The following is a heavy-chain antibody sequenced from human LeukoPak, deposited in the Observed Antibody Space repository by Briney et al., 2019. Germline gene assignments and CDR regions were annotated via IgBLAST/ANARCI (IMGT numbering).Heavy chain of an antibody. D-gene: IGHD4-23*01. Sequence: ASVKVSCKASGYTFTSYDINWVRQATGQGLEWMGWMNPNSGNTGYAQKFQGRVTMTRNTSISTAYMELSSLRSEDTAVYYCARAPYGGNPVDYWGQGTLVTVSS. CDR2: MNPNSGNT. CDR1: GYTFTSYD. J-gene: IGHJ4*02. CDR3: ARAPYGGNPVDY. V-gene: IGHV1-8*01.